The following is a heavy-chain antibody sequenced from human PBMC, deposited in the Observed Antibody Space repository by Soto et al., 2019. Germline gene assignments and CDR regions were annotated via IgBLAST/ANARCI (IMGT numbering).Heavy chain of an antibody. V-gene: IGHV3-30*19. Sequence: PGGSLRLSCAASGFTFTNYGMHWVRQAPGKGLEWVAVISYDGSNKYYADSVKGRFTISRDNSKNTLYLQMNSLRAEDTAVYYCARKLSAAFDIWGQGTMVTVSS. CDR3: ARKLSAAFDI. CDR1: GFTFTNYG. J-gene: IGHJ3*02. D-gene: IGHD1-7*01. CDR2: ISYDGSNK.